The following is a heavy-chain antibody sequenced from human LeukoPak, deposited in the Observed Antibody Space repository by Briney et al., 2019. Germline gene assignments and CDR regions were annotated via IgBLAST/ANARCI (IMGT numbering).Heavy chain of an antibody. Sequence: GGSLRLSCAASGFTFSSYEMNWVRQAPGKGLEWVSYISSSGSTIYYADSVKGRFTISRDNSKNTLYLQMNSLRAEDTAVYYCAKERTMVRGVNPFGAFDIWGQGTMVTVSS. D-gene: IGHD3-10*01. CDR1: GFTFSSYE. J-gene: IGHJ3*02. CDR2: ISSSGSTI. CDR3: AKERTMVRGVNPFGAFDI. V-gene: IGHV3-48*03.